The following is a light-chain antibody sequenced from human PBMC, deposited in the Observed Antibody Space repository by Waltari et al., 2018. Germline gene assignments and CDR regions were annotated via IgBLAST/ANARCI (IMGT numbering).Light chain of an antibody. J-gene: IGLJ3*02. CDR1: SSNIGSNT. V-gene: IGLV1-44*01. CDR2: LNN. CDR3: ATWDDGLSGVV. Sequence: QSVLTQPPSASGTPGQRVTISCSGSSSNIGSNTVTWYQHLPGTAPKLLTYLNNRRPSGVPDRFAGSKSGTSASLAISGLQSEDEALYYCATWDDGLSGVVFGGGTKVTVL.